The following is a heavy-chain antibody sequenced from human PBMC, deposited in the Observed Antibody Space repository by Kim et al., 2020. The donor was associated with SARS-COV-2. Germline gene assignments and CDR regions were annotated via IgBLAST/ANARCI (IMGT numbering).Heavy chain of an antibody. D-gene: IGHD3-10*01. J-gene: IGHJ4*02. CDR3: ARGARGVRGVTFFGY. CDR1: GGSISSGSYY. Sequence: SETLSLTCTVSGGSISSGSYYWSWIRQPAGKGLEWIGRIYTSGSTNYNPSLKSRVTISVDTSKNQFSLKLSSVTAADTAVYYCARGARGVRGVTFFGYWGQGTLVTVSS. CDR2: IYTSGST. V-gene: IGHV4-61*02.